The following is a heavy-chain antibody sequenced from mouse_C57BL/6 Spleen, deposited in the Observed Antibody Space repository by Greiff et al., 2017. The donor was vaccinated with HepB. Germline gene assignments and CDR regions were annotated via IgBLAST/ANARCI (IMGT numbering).Heavy chain of an antibody. Sequence: QVQLQQPGAELVKPGASVKLSCKASGYTFTSYWMHWVKQRPGQGLEWIGMIHPSSGSTTYNQKFKSKATLTVDKSSSTAYMQLSSLTSEDSAVYYCARGPRYYGNAMDYWGQGTSVTVSS. D-gene: IGHD2-1*01. CDR3: ARGPRYYGNAMDY. V-gene: IGHV1-64*01. CDR2: IHPSSGST. CDR1: GYTFTSYW. J-gene: IGHJ4*01.